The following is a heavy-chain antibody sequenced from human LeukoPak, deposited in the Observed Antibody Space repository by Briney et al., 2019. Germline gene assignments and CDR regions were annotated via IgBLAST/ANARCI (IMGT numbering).Heavy chain of an antibody. CDR1: GGTFSSYA. Sequence: ASMKVSCKASGGTFSSYAISWVRQAPGQGLEWMGGIIPIFGTANYTQKFQGRVTITADESTSTAYMELSSLRSEDTAVYYCAREGGSASAGWFDPWGQGTLVTVSS. CDR3: AREGGSASAGWFDP. J-gene: IGHJ5*02. CDR2: IIPIFGTA. V-gene: IGHV1-69*13. D-gene: IGHD6-6*01.